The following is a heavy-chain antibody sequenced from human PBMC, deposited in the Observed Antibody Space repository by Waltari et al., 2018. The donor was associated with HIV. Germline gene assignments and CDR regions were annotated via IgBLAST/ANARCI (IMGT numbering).Heavy chain of an antibody. CDR2: VDGDGFVA. D-gene: IGHD4-17*01. J-gene: IGHJ6*02. V-gene: IGHV3-74*03. CDR1: GFVFGSHW. Sequence: VASGGIPVQPGGSLRLSCTASGFVFGSHWMNWVRQSPGKGLIWGSRVDGDGFVAKYADAVKCRFTIARDNGKNKLFLEMKSLRVEDAGIYYCVKDVTVTHYGVYYSGLDVWGQGTTVTV. CDR3: VKDVTVTHYGVYYSGLDV.